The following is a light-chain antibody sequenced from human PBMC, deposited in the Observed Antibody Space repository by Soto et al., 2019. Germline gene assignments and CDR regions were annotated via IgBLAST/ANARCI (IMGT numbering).Light chain of an antibody. CDR1: QAIRND. J-gene: IGKJ5*01. V-gene: IGKV1-6*01. CDR2: AAS. Sequence: QVTQSPSSLSASVGDRVTITCRASQAIRNDLGWYQQKPGKAPKLLIYAASTLQSGVPSRFSGSGFGTDFTLTISSLQPEDFATYYCLQDFNYCSFGQGTRLEIK. CDR3: LQDFNYCS.